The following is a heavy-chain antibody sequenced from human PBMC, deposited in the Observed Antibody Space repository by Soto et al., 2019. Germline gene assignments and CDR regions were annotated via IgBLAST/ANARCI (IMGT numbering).Heavy chain of an antibody. CDR2: ISNSGTTI. J-gene: IGHJ6*02. V-gene: IGHV3-11*01. CDR3: ARDTLPTDFGLGWDV. CDR1: KFIFSDYY. Sequence: GGSLRLSCAASKFIFSDYYMSWIRQAPGKGLEWVSYISNSGTTIYYADSVKGRFTISRDNAKKSLYLQMNSLRAEDTAVYYCARDTLPTDFGLGWDVWGQGTTVTVSS. D-gene: IGHD4-17*01.